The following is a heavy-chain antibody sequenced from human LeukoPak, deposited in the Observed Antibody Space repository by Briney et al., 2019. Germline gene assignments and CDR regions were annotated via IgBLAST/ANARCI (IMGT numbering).Heavy chain of an antibody. Sequence: PSETLSLTCAVYGGSFSGYYWSWIRQPPGKGLEWIGEINHSGSTNYNPSLKSRVTISVDTSKNQFSLKLSSVTAADTAVYYCARGLVVVVAATVNWFDPWGQGTLVTVSS. CDR1: GGSFSGYY. CDR2: INHSGST. D-gene: IGHD2-15*01. V-gene: IGHV4-34*01. CDR3: ARGLVVVVAATVNWFDP. J-gene: IGHJ5*02.